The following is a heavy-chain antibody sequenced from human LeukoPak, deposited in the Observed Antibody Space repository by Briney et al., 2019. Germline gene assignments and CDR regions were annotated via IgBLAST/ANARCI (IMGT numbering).Heavy chain of an antibody. V-gene: IGHV3-7*03. CDR2: INEAGSGK. CDR3: AKGKYSSGGVPDY. D-gene: IGHD6-19*01. CDR1: GFTFSSFW. Sequence: GGSLRLSCAASGFTFSSFWMSWVRQAPGKGLEWVANINEAGSGKYYVDSVKGRFTVSRDNSKNTLYLQINSLRGEDTAVYYCAKGKYSSGGVPDYWGQGTLVTVSS. J-gene: IGHJ4*02.